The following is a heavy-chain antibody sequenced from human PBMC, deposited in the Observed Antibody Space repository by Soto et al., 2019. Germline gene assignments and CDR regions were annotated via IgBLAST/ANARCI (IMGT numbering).Heavy chain of an antibody. J-gene: IGHJ6*02. CDR1: GGSISSGDYF. V-gene: IGHV4-30-4*01. Sequence: QVQLQESGPGLVKPSQTLSLTCTVSGGSISSGDYFWSWLRQPPGKGLEWIGYITYSGSSYYNPSLKSRVTMSVDTSKYQCSLKLSSVTAADTAVYYCAGPTNYGVDAWGQGTTVTVSS. CDR2: ITYSGSS. CDR3: AGPTNYGVDA. D-gene: IGHD2-8*01.